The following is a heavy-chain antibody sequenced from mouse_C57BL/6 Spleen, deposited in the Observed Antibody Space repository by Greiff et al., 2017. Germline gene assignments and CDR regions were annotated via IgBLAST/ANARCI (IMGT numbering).Heavy chain of an antibody. Sequence: EVPLQQSGPELVKPGASVKIPCKASGYTFTDYNMDWVKQSHGKSLEWIGDINPNNGGTIYNQKFKGKATLTVDKSSSTAYMELRSLTSEDTAVYYCARGQLRLRYFDVWGTGTTVTVSS. CDR1: GYTFTDYN. CDR2: INPNNGGT. J-gene: IGHJ1*03. D-gene: IGHD3-2*02. CDR3: ARGQLRLRYFDV. V-gene: IGHV1-18*01.